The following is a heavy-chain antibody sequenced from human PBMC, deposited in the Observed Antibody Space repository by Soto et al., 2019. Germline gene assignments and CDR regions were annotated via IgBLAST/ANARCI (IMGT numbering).Heavy chain of an antibody. D-gene: IGHD3-10*01. CDR2: IYSGGST. CDR1: GFTVSSNY. CDR3: ARVRVVRGVMGYYYYYGMDV. J-gene: IGHJ6*02. V-gene: IGHV3-53*01. Sequence: GGSLRLSCAASGFTVSSNYMSWVRQAPGKGLEWVPVIYSGGSTYYADSVKGRFTISRDNSKNTLYLQMNSLRAEDTAVYYCARVRVVRGVMGYYYYYGMDVWGQGTTVTVSS.